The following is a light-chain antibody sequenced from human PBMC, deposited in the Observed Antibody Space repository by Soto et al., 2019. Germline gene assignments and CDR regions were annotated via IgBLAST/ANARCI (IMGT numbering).Light chain of an antibody. Sequence: DIQLTQSPSFLSASVGDRVTITCRASQDISTYLAWYQQKPGKAPKLLIHTASTLQSGVPSRFSGSGSGTEFTLTISSLQPEDFASYYCQHRHSYPITFGQGTRLEI. CDR3: QHRHSYPIT. J-gene: IGKJ5*01. CDR1: QDISTY. V-gene: IGKV1-9*01. CDR2: TAS.